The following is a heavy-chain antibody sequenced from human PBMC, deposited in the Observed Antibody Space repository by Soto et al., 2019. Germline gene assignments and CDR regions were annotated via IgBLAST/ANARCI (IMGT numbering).Heavy chain of an antibody. V-gene: IGHV4-34*01. CDR3: ARTYDFWSGALGMDV. CDR2: INHSGST. D-gene: IGHD3-3*01. CDR1: GGSFSGYY. J-gene: IGHJ6*02. Sequence: PSQALSLTCAVYGGSFSGYYWSWIRQPPGKGLEWIGEINHSGSTNYNPSLKSRVTISVDTSKNQCSLKLSSVTAADTAVYYCARTYDFWSGALGMDVWGQGTTVTVSS.